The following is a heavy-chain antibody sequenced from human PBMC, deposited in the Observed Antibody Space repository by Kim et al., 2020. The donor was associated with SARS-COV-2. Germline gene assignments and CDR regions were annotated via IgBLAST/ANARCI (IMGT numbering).Heavy chain of an antibody. J-gene: IGHJ6*02. CDR3: ASRIRPGYYYGMDA. Sequence: GSLRLSCAVSGFTVSTNYMSWARQAPGKGLEWVSLISASGTSYYADSVKGRFTISRDKSKNTLNLQMNSLRAEDTAIYYCASRIRPGYYYGMDAWGQGT. CDR2: ISASGTS. CDR1: GFTVSTNY. V-gene: IGHV3-66*01. D-gene: IGHD3-10*01.